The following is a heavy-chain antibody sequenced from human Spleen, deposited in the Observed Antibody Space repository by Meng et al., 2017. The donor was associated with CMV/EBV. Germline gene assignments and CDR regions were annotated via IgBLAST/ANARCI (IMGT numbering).Heavy chain of an antibody. V-gene: IGHV3-20*04. CDR1: GFTFEDYG. CDR2: IHGKSRSS. J-gene: IGHJ6*02. CDR3: VRGHAYVDFYFYGMDV. Sequence: GGSLKISCVGSGFTFEDYGMGWVRQSPGQGLEWVSGIHGKSRSSGYVDSVKGRFTISRDSAKSTLYLQMNSLRAEDTAVYFCVRGHAYVDFYFYGMDVWGHGTTVTVSS. D-gene: IGHD3-10*02.